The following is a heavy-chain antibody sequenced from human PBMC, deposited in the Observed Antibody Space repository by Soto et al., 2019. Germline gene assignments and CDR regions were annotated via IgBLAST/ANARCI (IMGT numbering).Heavy chain of an antibody. CDR3: ASKRRLVPADTYYYYGMDV. Sequence: QVQLVQSGAEVKKPGSSVKVSCKASGGTFSSYAISWVRQAPGQGLEWMGGIIPIFGTANYAQKFQGRVTSTADEYTRTAYMELSSLRSEDTAVYYCASKRRLVPADTYYYYGMDVWGQGTTVTVSS. V-gene: IGHV1-69*12. D-gene: IGHD2-2*01. CDR2: IIPIFGTA. CDR1: GGTFSSYA. J-gene: IGHJ6*02.